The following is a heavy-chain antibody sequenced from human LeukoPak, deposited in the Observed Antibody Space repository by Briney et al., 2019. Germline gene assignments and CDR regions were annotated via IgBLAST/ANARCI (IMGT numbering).Heavy chain of an antibody. J-gene: IGHJ3*02. CDR2: ISNDGGNK. CDR1: GFTFSSYA. CDR3: ARDQFTMVVRSAFDI. D-gene: IGHD3-10*01. Sequence: GRSLRLSCAASGFTFSSYAMNWVHQAPGKGLEWVAVISNDGGNKYYADSVKGRFTISRDNSKNTLDLQMNSLRAEDTAVYYCARDQFTMVVRSAFDIWGQGTTVTVSS. V-gene: IGHV3-30-3*01.